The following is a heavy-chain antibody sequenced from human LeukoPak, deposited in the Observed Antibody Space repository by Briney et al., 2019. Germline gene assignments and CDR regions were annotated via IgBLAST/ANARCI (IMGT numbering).Heavy chain of an antibody. V-gene: IGHV4-38-2*02. CDR2: IYHSGST. D-gene: IGHD3-10*01. CDR1: GYSISSGYY. CDR3: ARDKEGVKDY. J-gene: IGHJ4*02. Sequence: SETLSLTCTVSGYSISSGYYWGWIREPPGKGLEWIGSIYHSGSTYYNPSLKSRVTISVDTSKNQFSLKLSSVTAADTAVYYCARDKEGVKDYWGQGTLVTVSS.